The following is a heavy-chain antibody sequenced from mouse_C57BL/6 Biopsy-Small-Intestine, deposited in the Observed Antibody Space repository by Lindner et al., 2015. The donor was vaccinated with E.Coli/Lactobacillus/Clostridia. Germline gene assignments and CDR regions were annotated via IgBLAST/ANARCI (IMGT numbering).Heavy chain of an antibody. Sequence: VQLQESGAELVKPGASVKISCKGSGYAFSSYWMNWVKQRPGKGLEWIGQIYPGDGDSNYNGKFKGKATLTVDKSSSTAYMQLSSLTSEDSAVYFCARGSSRPSDYWGQGAALTVSS. D-gene: IGHD1-1*01. J-gene: IGHJ2*01. CDR1: GYAFSSYW. CDR2: IYPGDGDS. V-gene: IGHV1-80*01. CDR3: ARGSSRPSDY.